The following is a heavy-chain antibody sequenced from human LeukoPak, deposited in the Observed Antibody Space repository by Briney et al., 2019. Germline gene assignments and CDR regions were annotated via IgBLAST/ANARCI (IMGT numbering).Heavy chain of an antibody. V-gene: IGHV4-59*08. D-gene: IGHD2-2*01. CDR1: GGSISSYY. CDR3: ARVIGYCSSTSCFGYFDY. Sequence: SETLSLTCTVSGGSISSYYWSWIRQPPGKGLEWVGYIYYSGSTSYNPSLKSRVTTSVDTSKNQLSLKLSSVTAADTAVYYCARVIGYCSSTSCFGYFDYWGQGTLVTVSS. CDR2: IYYSGST. J-gene: IGHJ4*02.